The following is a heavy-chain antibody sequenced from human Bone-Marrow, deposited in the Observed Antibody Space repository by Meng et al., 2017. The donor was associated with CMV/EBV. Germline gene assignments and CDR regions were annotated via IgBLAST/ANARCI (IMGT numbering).Heavy chain of an antibody. Sequence: GGSLRLSCAASGFTFSSYWMHWVRQAPGKGLVWVSRINADGSGTTYADSVKGRFTISRDNAKNTVYLQMNSLRAEDTAVYYCTRDCCGSSRPDYWGQGTLVTVSS. CDR3: TRDCCGSSRPDY. D-gene: IGHD6-6*01. CDR1: GFTFSSYW. V-gene: IGHV3-74*03. J-gene: IGHJ4*02. CDR2: INADGSGT.